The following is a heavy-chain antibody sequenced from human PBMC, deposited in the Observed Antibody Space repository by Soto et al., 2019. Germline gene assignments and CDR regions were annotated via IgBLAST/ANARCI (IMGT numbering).Heavy chain of an antibody. V-gene: IGHV3-7*01. CDR2: IKPDGSEK. CDR3: VREGKLGKSIDY. J-gene: IGHJ4*02. D-gene: IGHD7-27*01. Sequence: GGSLRLSCAASGFTFSSYWMSWVRQAPGKGLEWVANIKPDGSEKYYVDSVKGRFTTSRDNAKNSLFLQINSLRAEDTAVYYCVREGKLGKSIDYWGQGTLVTVSS. CDR1: GFTFSSYW.